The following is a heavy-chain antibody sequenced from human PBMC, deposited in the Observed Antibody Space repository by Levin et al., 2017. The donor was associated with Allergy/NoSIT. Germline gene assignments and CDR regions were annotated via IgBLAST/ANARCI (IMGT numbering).Heavy chain of an antibody. CDR3: ARAVYVGAFDI. CDR1: GFTFSSYA. D-gene: IGHD2-8*01. J-gene: IGHJ3*02. Sequence: SCAASGFTFSSYAMHWVRQAPGKGLEWVAVISYDGSNKYYADSVKGRFTISRDNSKNTLYLQMNSLRAEDTAVYYCARAVYVGAFDIWGQGTMVTVSS. CDR2: ISYDGSNK. V-gene: IGHV3-30-3*01.